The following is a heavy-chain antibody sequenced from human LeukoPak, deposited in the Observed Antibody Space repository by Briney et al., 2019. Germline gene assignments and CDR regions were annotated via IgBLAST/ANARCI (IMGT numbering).Heavy chain of an antibody. CDR3: ARDSLGMGVDY. J-gene: IGHJ4*02. D-gene: IGHD7-27*01. CDR2: ISSSSSYI. V-gene: IGHV3-21*01. Sequence: GGSLRLSCAASGFTFSSYSMNWVRQAPGKGLEWVSSISSSSSYIYYADSVKGRFTISRDNAKNSLYLQMNRLRAEDTAVYYCARDSLGMGVDYWGQGTLVTVSS. CDR1: GFTFSSYS.